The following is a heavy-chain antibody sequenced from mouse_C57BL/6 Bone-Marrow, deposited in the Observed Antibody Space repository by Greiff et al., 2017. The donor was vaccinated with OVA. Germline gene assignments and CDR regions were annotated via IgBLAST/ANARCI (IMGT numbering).Heavy chain of an antibody. CDR1: GFTFSDYY. V-gene: IGHV5-12*01. CDR3: ARDILSMVTTAY. CDR2: ISNGGGST. J-gene: IGHJ3*01. Sequence: EVKVVESGGGLVQPGGSLKLSCAASGFTFSDYYMYWVRQTPEKRLEWVAYISNGGGSTYYPDTVKGRFTISRDNAKNTLYLQMSRLKSEDTAMYYCARDILSMVTTAYWGQGTLVTVSA. D-gene: IGHD2-2*01.